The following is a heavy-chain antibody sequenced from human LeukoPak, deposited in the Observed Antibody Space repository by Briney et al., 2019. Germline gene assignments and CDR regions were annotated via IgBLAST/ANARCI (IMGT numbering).Heavy chain of an antibody. V-gene: IGHV3-7*01. D-gene: IGHD2-2*02. CDR1: GFTFSSYS. CDR3: ARDLACSSTSCYTGDAFDI. CDR2: IKQDGSEK. Sequence: GGSLRLSCAASGFTFSSYSMNWVRQAPGKGLEWVANIKQDGSEKYYVDSVKGRFTISRDNAKNSLYLQMNSLRAEDTAVYYCARDLACSSTSCYTGDAFDIWGQGTMVTVSS. J-gene: IGHJ3*02.